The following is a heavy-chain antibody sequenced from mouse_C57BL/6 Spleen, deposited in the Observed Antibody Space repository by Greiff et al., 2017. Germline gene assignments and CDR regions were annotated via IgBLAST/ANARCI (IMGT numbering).Heavy chain of an antibody. D-gene: IGHD2-5*01. J-gene: IGHJ3*01. Sequence: VQRVESGAELVRPGASVTLSCKASGYTFTDYEMHWVKQTPVHGLEWIGAIDPETGGTAYNQKFKGKAILTADKSSSTAYMELRSLSSEDSAVYYCTRSDYSNYDWFAYWGQGTLVTVSA. CDR3: TRSDYSNYDWFAY. CDR2: IDPETGGT. V-gene: IGHV1-15*01. CDR1: GYTFTDYE.